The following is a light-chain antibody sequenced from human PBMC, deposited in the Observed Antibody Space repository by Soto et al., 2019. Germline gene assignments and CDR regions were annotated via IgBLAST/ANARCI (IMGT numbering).Light chain of an antibody. Sequence: QSVLTQPPSVSAAPRQRVTISCSGSSSNIGNNAVNWYQQLPGKAPKLLIYFDDLLPSGVSNRFSGPKSGTSASLAISGLQSEDEADYYCAAWDGSLNAYVFGTGTKLTVL. CDR3: AAWDGSLNAYV. CDR1: SSNIGNNA. V-gene: IGLV1-36*01. J-gene: IGLJ1*01. CDR2: FDD.